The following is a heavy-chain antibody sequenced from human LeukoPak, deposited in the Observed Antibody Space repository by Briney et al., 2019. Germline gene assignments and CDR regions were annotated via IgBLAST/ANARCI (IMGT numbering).Heavy chain of an antibody. CDR3: ARCSGGSCYEVNWFDP. CDR1: GDTFTSYG. Sequence: GASVKVSCKASGDTFTSYGISWVRPAPGQGLEWMGWISAYNGNTNYAQKLQGRVTMTTDTSASTAYMELRSLRSDDTAVYYCARCSGGSCYEVNWFDPWGQGTLVTVSS. D-gene: IGHD2-15*01. V-gene: IGHV1-18*01. CDR2: ISAYNGNT. J-gene: IGHJ5*02.